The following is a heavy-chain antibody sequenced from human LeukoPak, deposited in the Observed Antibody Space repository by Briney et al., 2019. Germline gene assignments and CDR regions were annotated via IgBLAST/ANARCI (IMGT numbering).Heavy chain of an antibody. D-gene: IGHD3-3*01. CDR2: IKQDGSEK. Sequence: PGGSLRLSCAASGFSFSYYWMSLVRQAPRKGLEWVANIKQDGSEKYYVDSVKGRFTISRDNAKKSLYLQMNSLRAEDTAVYYCARDAEVGTLFGVLSRYNWFDPWGQGALVTVSS. V-gene: IGHV3-7*01. CDR1: GFSFSYYW. J-gene: IGHJ5*02. CDR3: ARDAEVGTLFGVLSRYNWFDP.